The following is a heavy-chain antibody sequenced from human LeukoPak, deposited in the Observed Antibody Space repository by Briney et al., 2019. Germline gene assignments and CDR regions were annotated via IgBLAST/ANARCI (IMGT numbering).Heavy chain of an antibody. D-gene: IGHD6-19*01. Sequence: GGSLRLSCAASGFTFSSYAMHWVRQAPDKGLEWVAVISYDGSNKYYADSVKGRFTISRDNSKNTLYLQMNSLRAEDTAVYYCARELGAVAVFDYWGQGTLVTVSS. CDR2: ISYDGSNK. J-gene: IGHJ4*02. CDR3: ARELGAVAVFDY. V-gene: IGHV3-30-3*01. CDR1: GFTFSSYA.